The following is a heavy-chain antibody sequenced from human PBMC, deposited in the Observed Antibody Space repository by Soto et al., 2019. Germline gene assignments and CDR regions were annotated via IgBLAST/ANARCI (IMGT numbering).Heavy chain of an antibody. D-gene: IGHD3-16*01. V-gene: IGHV3-23*01. J-gene: IGHJ2*01. CDR3: VRKVLGSTRRPQYWYFDL. CDR1: GFTFINHA. Sequence: EVQLLESGGGLVQPGGSLRLSCVGSGFTFINHAMNWVRQAPGKGLEWVSGITGGGDKTFDADSVKGRFTSSRHNSKNTVNLQMNMLIAADSAVYYCVRKVLGSTRRPQYWYFDLWGRGTLVTVSS. CDR2: ITGGGDKT.